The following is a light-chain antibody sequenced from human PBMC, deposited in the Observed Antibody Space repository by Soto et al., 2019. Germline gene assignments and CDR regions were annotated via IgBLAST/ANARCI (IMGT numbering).Light chain of an antibody. CDR1: QSVSSY. CDR2: DAS. CDR3: QQYNIWRSIT. V-gene: IGKV3-11*01. J-gene: IGKJ5*01. Sequence: EIVLTQSPATLSLSPGGRATLSCRASQSVSSYLAWYQQKPGQAPRLLIYDASNRATGIPDRFSGSGSGTDFTPTISSLEPEDFAVYYCQQYNIWRSITFGPGTRLEIK.